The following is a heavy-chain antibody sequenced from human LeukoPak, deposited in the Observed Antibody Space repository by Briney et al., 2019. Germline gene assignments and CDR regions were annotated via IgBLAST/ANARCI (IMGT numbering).Heavy chain of an antibody. Sequence: PSETLSLTCTVSGGSISSYYWSWIRQPPGKGLEWIGYIYHSGSTNYNPSLKSRVTISVDTSKNQFSLKLSSVTAADTAVYYCASQNYDILTAYQYYFDYWGQGTLVTVSS. CDR2: IYHSGST. J-gene: IGHJ4*02. CDR1: GGSISSYY. CDR3: ASQNYDILTAYQYYFDY. D-gene: IGHD3-9*01. V-gene: IGHV4-59*01.